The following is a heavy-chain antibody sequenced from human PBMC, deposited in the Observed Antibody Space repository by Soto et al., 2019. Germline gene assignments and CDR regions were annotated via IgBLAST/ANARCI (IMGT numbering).Heavy chain of an antibody. Sequence: EVQLVESGGGLVKPGGSLRLSCAASGFTFSSYSMNWVRQAPGKGLEWVSSISSSSSYIYYADSVKGRFTISRDNAKNSLYLQMNSVRAEDTAVYHTARDHSGYSYGYWLGYWGQGTLVTVSS. CDR1: GFTFSSYS. D-gene: IGHD5-18*01. CDR3: ARDHSGYSYGYWLGY. V-gene: IGHV3-21*04. CDR2: ISSSSSYI. J-gene: IGHJ4*02.